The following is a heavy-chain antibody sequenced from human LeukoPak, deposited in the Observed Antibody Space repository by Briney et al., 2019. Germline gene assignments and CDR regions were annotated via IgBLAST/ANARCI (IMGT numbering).Heavy chain of an antibody. CDR2: ISPTGSTT. CDR1: GFSFSGHW. J-gene: IGHJ4*02. D-gene: IGHD3-22*01. V-gene: IGHV3-74*01. CDR3: ARDREWVLDY. Sequence: PGGSLRLSCTASGFSFSGHWMHWARQLPGKGLVWVSRISPTGSTTSYADSVKGRFTISRDNSKNTLYLQMNSLRAEDTAVYYCARDREWVLDYWGQGTLVTVSS.